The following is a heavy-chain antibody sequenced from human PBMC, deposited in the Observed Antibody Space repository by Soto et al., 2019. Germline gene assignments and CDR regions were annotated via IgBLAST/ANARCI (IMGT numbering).Heavy chain of an antibody. CDR2: IIPILGIA. V-gene: IGHV1-69*02. Sequence: QVQLVQSGAEVKKPGSSVKVSCKASGGTFSSYTISWVRQAPGQGLEWMGRIIPILGIANYAQKFQGRVTITADNTTSTAYMQLSSLRSEDTAVDYCARARSTYYYASSGEEYFQHWGQGTLVTVSS. CDR3: ARARSTYYYASSGEEYFQH. D-gene: IGHD3-22*01. CDR1: GGTFSSYT. J-gene: IGHJ1*01.